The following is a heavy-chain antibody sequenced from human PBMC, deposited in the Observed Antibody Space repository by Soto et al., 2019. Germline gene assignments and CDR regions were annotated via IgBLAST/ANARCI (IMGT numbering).Heavy chain of an antibody. CDR1: GFTFSSYA. J-gene: IGHJ3*02. D-gene: IGHD2-15*01. CDR3: AKADWVPVVAATRVGAFDI. V-gene: IGHV3-23*01. Sequence: HPGGSLRLSCAASGFTFSSYAMSWVRQAPGKGLEWVSAISGSGGSTYYADSVKGRFTISRDNSKNTLYLQMNSLRAEDTAVYYCAKADWVPVVAATRVGAFDIWGQGTMVTVSS. CDR2: ISGSGGST.